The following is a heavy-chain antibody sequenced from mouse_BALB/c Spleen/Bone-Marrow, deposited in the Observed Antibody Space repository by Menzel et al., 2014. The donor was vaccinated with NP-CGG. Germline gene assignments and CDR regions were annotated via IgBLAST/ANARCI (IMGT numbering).Heavy chain of an antibody. CDR2: ISSGGSYT. D-gene: IGHD1-1*01. Sequence: EVQGVESGGGLVKPGGSLKLSCAASGFTFSSYAMSWVRQTPEKRLEWVATISSGGSYTYYPDSVKGRFTISRDNAKNTLYPQMSSLRSEDTAMYYCARHYYGSSYYFDYWGQGTTLTVSS. CDR3: ARHYYGSSYYFDY. CDR1: GFTFSSYA. V-gene: IGHV5-9-3*01. J-gene: IGHJ2*01.